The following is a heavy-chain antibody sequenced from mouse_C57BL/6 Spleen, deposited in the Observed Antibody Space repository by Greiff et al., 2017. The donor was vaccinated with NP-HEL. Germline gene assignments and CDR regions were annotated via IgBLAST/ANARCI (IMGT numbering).Heavy chain of an antibody. CDR2: IYPSDSAP. CDR1: GYTFTSYW. CDR3: ARDGDDVFDY. D-gene: IGHD2-12*01. Sequence: VQLQQSGAELVRPGSSVKLSCKASGYTFTSYWMDWVKQRPGQGLEWIGNIYPSDSAPPSHQPFKDQATLTVDKSSSTAYMQLSSLTSEDSAVYYCARDGDDVFDYWGQGTTLTVSS. V-gene: IGHV1-61*01. J-gene: IGHJ2*01.